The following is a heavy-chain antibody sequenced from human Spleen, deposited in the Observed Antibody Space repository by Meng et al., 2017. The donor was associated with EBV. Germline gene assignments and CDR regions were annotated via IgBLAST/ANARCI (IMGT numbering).Heavy chain of an antibody. D-gene: IGHD3-10*01. CDR2: FIPMLGAP. Sequence: VLQSGAELKEPGSSVKVDCKTSGGQFSSDAISGVRPAPGQGLEWMGGFIPMLGAPNYAQKFQDRVTIIADNSTSIHYMELSSLRSDDTAVYYCASESGRGYTPDYWGRGTLVTVSS. J-gene: IGHJ4*02. CDR1: GGQFSSDA. CDR3: ASESGRGYTPDY. V-gene: IGHV1-69*06.